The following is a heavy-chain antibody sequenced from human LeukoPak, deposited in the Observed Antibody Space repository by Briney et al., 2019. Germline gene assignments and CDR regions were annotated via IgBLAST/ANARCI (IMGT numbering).Heavy chain of an antibody. D-gene: IGHD3-22*01. V-gene: IGHV4-4*02. CDR3: ARGGYYYDSSGYPDY. CDR2: IYHSGST. Sequence: SGTLSLTCAVSGGSISSSNWWSWVRQPPGKGLEWIGEIYHSGSTNCNPSLKSRVTISVDKSKNQFSLKLSSVTAADTAVYYCARGGYYYDSSGYPDYWGQGTLVTVSS. CDR1: GGSISSSNW. J-gene: IGHJ4*02.